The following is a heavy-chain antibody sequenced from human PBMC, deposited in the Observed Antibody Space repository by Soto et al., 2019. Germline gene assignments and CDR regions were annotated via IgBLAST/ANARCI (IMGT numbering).Heavy chain of an antibody. CDR1: GGSISYGGYS. CDR3: ARERGEYCSDSTCYTGTFNWFDP. Sequence: ASETLSLTCDVSGGSISYGGYSWSWTRQPPGKGLEWIGYIHHSESIYYNPSLKSRVTISVDRSENQFSLRLNSVTAADTAVYYCARERGEYCSDSTCYTGTFNWFDPWGQGTLVTVSS. J-gene: IGHJ5*02. CDR2: IHHSESI. D-gene: IGHD2-2*02. V-gene: IGHV4-30-2*01.